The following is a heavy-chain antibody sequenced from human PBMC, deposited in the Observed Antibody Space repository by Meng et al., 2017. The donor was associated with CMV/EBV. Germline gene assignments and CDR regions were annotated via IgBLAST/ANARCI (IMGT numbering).Heavy chain of an antibody. CDR2: INHSGST. Sequence: QVPLQRGGAGLLQPCGTLSLPCAVYGGSFSCYYWSWIRQAPGKGLEWIGEINHSGSTNYNPSLKSRVTISVDTSKNQFSLKLSSVTAADTAVYYCARGVGGWFDPWGQGTLVTVSS. CDR3: ARGVGGWFDP. D-gene: IGHD1-26*01. J-gene: IGHJ5*02. CDR1: GGSFSCYY. V-gene: IGHV4-34*01.